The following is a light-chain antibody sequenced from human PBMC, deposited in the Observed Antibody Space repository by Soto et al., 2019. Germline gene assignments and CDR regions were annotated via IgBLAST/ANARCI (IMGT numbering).Light chain of an antibody. V-gene: IGKV1-39*01. CDR2: ATS. J-gene: IGKJ1*01. CDR1: QSISTF. CDR3: QQSYSSTWT. Sequence: DIQMTQSPSSLSASVGDRVTITCRPSQSISTFLNWYQQKPGTAPKLLMHATSILQSGVPSRFSGSGSGTDFTLTISSLQPEDSATYYCQQSYSSTWTFGQGTKVEIK.